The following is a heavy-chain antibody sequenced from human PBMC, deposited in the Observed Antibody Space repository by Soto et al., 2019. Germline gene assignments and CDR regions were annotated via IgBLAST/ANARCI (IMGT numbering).Heavy chain of an antibody. D-gene: IGHD3-10*01. CDR3: ARGHHYYGSGSYYPFDY. V-gene: IGHV1-69*13. J-gene: IGHJ4*02. CDR2: IIPIFGTA. Sequence: SVKVSCKASGGTFSSYAISWVRQAPGQGLEWMGGIIPIFGTANYAQKFQGRVTITADESTSTAYMELSSLRSEDTAVYYCARGHHYYGSGSYYPFDYWGQGTLVTVSS. CDR1: GGTFSSYA.